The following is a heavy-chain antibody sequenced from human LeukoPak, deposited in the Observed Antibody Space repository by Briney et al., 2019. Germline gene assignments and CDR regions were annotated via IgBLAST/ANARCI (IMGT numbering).Heavy chain of an antibody. D-gene: IGHD3-3*01. V-gene: IGHV3-30-3*01. CDR2: ISYDGSNK. CDR1: GFTFSSYA. CDR3: ARDAERGGYYSGYHDY. J-gene: IGHJ4*02. Sequence: GGSLRLSCAASGFTFSSYAMHWVRQAPGKGLEWVAVISYDGSNKYYADSVRGRFTISRDNSKNMLYLQMNSLRAEDTAVYYCARDAERGGYYSGYHDYWGQGTLVTVSS.